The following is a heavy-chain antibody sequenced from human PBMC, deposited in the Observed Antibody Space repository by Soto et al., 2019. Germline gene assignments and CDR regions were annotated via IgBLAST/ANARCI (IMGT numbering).Heavy chain of an antibody. CDR1: GGTFSSYA. V-gene: IGHV1-69*13. J-gene: IGHJ6*02. Sequence: SVKVSCKASGGTFSSYAISWVRQAPGQGLEWMGGIIPIFGTANYAQKFQGRVTITADESTSTAYMELSSLRSEDTAVYYCSRTYDFWSGYYYYYGMDVWGQGTTVNV. CDR2: IIPIFGTA. CDR3: SRTYDFWSGYYYYYGMDV. D-gene: IGHD3-3*01.